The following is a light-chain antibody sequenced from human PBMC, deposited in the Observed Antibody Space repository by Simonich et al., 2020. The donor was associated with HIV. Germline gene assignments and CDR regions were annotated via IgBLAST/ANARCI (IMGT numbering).Light chain of an antibody. Sequence: DIVMTQSPDSLAVSLGERATINCKSSQRVLSNSNNKNYLVWYQQKPGQPPKLLIYWASTRESGVPDRFSGSGSGTDFTLTISSLQAEDVAVYYCQQYYSTPRTFGQGTKVEIK. J-gene: IGKJ1*01. CDR1: QRVLSNSNNKNY. V-gene: IGKV4-1*01. CDR2: WAS. CDR3: QQYYSTPRT.